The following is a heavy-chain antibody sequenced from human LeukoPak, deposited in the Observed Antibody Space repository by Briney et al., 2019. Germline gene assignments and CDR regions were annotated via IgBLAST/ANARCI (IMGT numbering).Heavy chain of an antibody. J-gene: IGHJ6*03. Sequence: PSETLSLTCTVSGGSISSSSYYWGWIRQPPGKGLEWIGSIYYSGSTYYNPSLKSRVTISVDTSKNQFSLKLSSVTAADTAVYYCARTTGEPGYDFWSGYYTPYYMDVWGKGTTVTVSS. CDR2: IYYSGST. V-gene: IGHV4-39*01. D-gene: IGHD3-3*01. CDR1: GGSISSSSYY. CDR3: ARTTGEPGYDFWSGYYTPYYMDV.